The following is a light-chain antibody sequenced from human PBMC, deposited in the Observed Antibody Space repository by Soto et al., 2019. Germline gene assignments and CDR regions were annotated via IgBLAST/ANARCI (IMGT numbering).Light chain of an antibody. J-gene: IGKJ4*01. CDR1: QTISSW. V-gene: IGKV1-6*01. CDR3: LQDYSYPLT. Sequence: IQMTQSPSTLFGSVGDRVTITCRASQTISSWLAWYQQRPGKAPKLLIYATSSLQSGVPSRFSASGSGTDFTLTISSLQPEDFATYYCLQDYSYPLTFGGGTKVDIK. CDR2: ATS.